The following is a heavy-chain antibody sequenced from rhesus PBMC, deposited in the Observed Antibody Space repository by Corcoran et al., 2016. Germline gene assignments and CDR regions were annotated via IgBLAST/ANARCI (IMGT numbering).Heavy chain of an antibody. V-gene: IGHV4-122*02. CDR2: LTYSGRT. D-gene: IGHD6-13*01. Sequence: QVQLQESGPGLVKPSETLSLTCAVSGYSISSGYYWSWIRKPPGKGWEWVGYLTYSGRTSYHPSLKLRVTISRDTSTNQFSLKRSSVTAADTAVYYCAGGRIAAGQYYFDYWGQGVLVTVSS. J-gene: IGHJ4*01. CDR3: AGGRIAAGQYYFDY. CDR1: GYSISSGYY.